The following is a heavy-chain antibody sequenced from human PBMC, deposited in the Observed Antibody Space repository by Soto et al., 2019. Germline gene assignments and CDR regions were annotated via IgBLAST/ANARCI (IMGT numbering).Heavy chain of an antibody. D-gene: IGHD3-22*01. CDR1: GDSVSSNSAA. Sequence: SQTLSLTCDISGDSVSSNSAAWTWIRQSPSRGLEWLGRTYFRSKWFSDYAVSVKGRITITSDTSRNHFTLHLNSVTPEDTAVYYCARENDNEKYLPVVWLDPWGQGTLVTVSS. V-gene: IGHV6-1*01. CDR3: ARENDNEKYLPVVWLDP. CDR2: TYFRSKWFS. J-gene: IGHJ5*02.